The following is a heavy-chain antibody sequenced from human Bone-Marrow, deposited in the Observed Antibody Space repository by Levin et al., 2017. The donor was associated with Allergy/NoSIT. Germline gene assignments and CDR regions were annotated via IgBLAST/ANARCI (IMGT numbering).Heavy chain of an antibody. Sequence: PGGSLRLSCAASGFTFSSYSMNWVRQAPGKGLEWVSSISSSSSYIYYADSVKGRFTISRDNAKNSLYLQMNSLRAEDTAVYYCAKTSGIAAAGIYYWYFDRWGRGTLVTVSS. D-gene: IGHD6-13*01. CDR3: AKTSGIAAAGIYYWYFDR. CDR1: GFTFSSYS. V-gene: IGHV3-21*01. CDR2: ISSSSSYI. J-gene: IGHJ2*01.